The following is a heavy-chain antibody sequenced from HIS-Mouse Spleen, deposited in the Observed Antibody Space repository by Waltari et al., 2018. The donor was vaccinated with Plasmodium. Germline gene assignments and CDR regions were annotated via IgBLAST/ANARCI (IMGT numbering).Heavy chain of an antibody. Sequence: QVQLQESGPGLVKPSETLSLTCTVSGGSILRSYWSWIRQPPGKGLEWIGYIYYSGSTNYNPSLKSRVTISVDTSKNQFSLKLSSVTAADTAVYYCARLRYSYGYFDYWGQGTLVTVSS. CDR3: ARLRYSYGYFDY. D-gene: IGHD5-18*01. J-gene: IGHJ4*02. V-gene: IGHV4-59*08. CDR1: GGSILRSY. CDR2: IYYSGST.